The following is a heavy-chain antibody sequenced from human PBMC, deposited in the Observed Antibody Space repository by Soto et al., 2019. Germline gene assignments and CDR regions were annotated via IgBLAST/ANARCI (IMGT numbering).Heavy chain of an antibody. CDR2: INPSGGST. V-gene: IGHV1-46*01. Sequence: ASVKVSCKASGYTFTSYYMHWVRQAPGQGLEWMGIINPSGGSTSYAQEFQGRVTMTRDTSTSTVYMELSSLRSEDTAMYYCARGTTVAHPYYYYGMDVWGQGTTVTVSS. J-gene: IGHJ6*02. CDR3: ARGTTVAHPYYYYGMDV. CDR1: GYTFTSYY. D-gene: IGHD4-17*01.